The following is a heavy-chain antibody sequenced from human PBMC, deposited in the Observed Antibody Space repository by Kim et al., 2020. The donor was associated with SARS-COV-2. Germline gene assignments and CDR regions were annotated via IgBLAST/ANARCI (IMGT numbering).Heavy chain of an antibody. D-gene: IGHD2-2*01. CDR2: ISSSSRYI. V-gene: IGHV3-21*01. CDR3: ARQDVVVVRTATGGDKYYFYGLDL. Sequence: GGSLRLSCAGSGFTFSNYTINWVRQAPGQGLEWVSSISSSSRYIYYADSVKGRFTTSRENAKKSLFLQMSSLRAEDTAVYYCARQDVVVVRTATGGDKYYFYGLDLWGQGTTVTVSS. J-gene: IGHJ6*02. CDR1: GFTFSNYT.